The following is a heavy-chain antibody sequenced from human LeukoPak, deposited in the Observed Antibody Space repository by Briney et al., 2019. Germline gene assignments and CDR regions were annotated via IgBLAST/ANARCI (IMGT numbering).Heavy chain of an antibody. D-gene: IGHD5-12*01. CDR2: VYYSGST. V-gene: IGHV4-59*01. CDR1: GGSLSSYY. CDR3: ARDSSGYEFDI. Sequence: SETLSLTCTVSGGSLSSYYWTWIRQPPGKGLEWIGYVYYSGSTNYNPSLKSRVTISVDTSKNQFSLKLSSVTAADTAVYYCARDSSGYEFDIWGQGTMVTVSS. J-gene: IGHJ3*02.